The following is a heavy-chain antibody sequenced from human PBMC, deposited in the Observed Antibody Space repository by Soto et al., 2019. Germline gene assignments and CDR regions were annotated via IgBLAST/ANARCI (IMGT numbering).Heavy chain of an antibody. CDR1: GYTFTSYA. CDR3: ARASLLWYGESQYYYGMDV. Sequence: ASVKVSCKASGYTFTSYAMHWVRQAPGQRLEWMGWINAGNGNTKYSQKFQGRVTITRDTSASTAYMELSSLRSEDTAVYYCARASLLWYGESQYYYGMDVWGHGTTVTVSS. V-gene: IGHV1-3*01. CDR2: INAGNGNT. J-gene: IGHJ6*02. D-gene: IGHD3-10*01.